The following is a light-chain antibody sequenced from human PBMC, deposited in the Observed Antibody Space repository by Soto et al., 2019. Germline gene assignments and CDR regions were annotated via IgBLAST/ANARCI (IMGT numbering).Light chain of an antibody. V-gene: IGKV1-39*01. CDR2: AAS. CDR3: QQSYSTPPWT. J-gene: IGKJ1*01. CDR1: QSISRW. Sequence: DIQMTQSPSTLSASVGDRATITCRASQSISRWLAWFQQKAGKAPKLLIYAASTLQSGVPSRFSGSGSGTDFTLTISSLQPEDFATYYCQQSYSTPPWTFGQGTKVDI.